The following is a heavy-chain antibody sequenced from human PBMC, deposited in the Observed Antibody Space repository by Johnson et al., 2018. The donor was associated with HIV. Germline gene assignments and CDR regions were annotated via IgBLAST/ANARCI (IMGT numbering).Heavy chain of an antibody. Sequence: VQLVESGGGLVQPGGSLRLSCAVSGFTVSSNYITWVRQAPGKALEWVSVIYRGGATYYAASVQGRFTISRDNSKNTLYLQMESLRADDTALYYCARDKDYGGNHDAFDIWGQGTMVTVSS. CDR3: ARDKDYGGNHDAFDI. CDR2: IYRGGAT. V-gene: IGHV3-66*01. D-gene: IGHD4-23*01. J-gene: IGHJ3*02. CDR1: GFTVSSNY.